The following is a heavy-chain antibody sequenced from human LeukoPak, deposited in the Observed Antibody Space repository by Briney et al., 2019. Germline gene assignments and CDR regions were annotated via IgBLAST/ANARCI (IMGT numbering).Heavy chain of an antibody. V-gene: IGHV1-8*01. CDR3: ARPYRYYYGMDV. Sequence: ASVKVSCKASGYTFTSYDINWVRQATGQGLEWMGWMNPNSGNTGYAQKFQGRVTMTRNTSISTAYMELSSLRSEDTAVYYCARPYRYYYGMDVWGQGTTVTVSS. CDR2: MNPNSGNT. CDR1: GYTFTSYD. D-gene: IGHD3-16*02. J-gene: IGHJ6*02.